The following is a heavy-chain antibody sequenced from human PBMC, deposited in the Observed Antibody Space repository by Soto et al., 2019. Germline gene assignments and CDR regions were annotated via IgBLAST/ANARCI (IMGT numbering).Heavy chain of an antibody. CDR2: IYRTGRT. CDR3: GSRDPGTSVDY. V-gene: IGHV4-4*02. Sequence: PSETLSLTCAVSGGSFTSNNWWTWFRQPPRQGLELIGEIYRTGRTNYNPSLKCRVTISLDKPEYQFSMKVTSLTAADTAVHYGGSRDPGTSVDYWGQGTLVTVSS. CDR1: GGSFTSNNW. D-gene: IGHD1-7*01. J-gene: IGHJ4*02.